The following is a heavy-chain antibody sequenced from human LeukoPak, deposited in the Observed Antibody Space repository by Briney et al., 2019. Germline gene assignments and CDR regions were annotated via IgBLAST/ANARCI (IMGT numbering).Heavy chain of an antibody. CDR3: AKMVPSSGWT. V-gene: IGHV3-11*06. CDR2: ISGSSSNK. J-gene: IGHJ5*02. D-gene: IGHD6-19*01. CDR1: GFTFSDYY. Sequence: GGSLRLSCAASGFTFSDYYMSWIRQAPGKGLEWVSYISGSSSNKNYADSVKGRFTISRDNAKNSLYLQMNSLRAEDTAIYYCAKMVPSSGWTWGQGTLVTVSS.